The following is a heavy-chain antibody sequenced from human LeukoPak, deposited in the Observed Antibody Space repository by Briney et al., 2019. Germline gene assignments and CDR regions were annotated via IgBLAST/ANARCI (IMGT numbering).Heavy chain of an antibody. J-gene: IGHJ4*02. V-gene: IGHV4-59*01. CDR2: MKYGGNT. CDR1: GGSMSGYF. Sequence: SETLSLTCAVSGGSMSGYFWTWIRQPPEKGLEWIGYMKYGGNTRYNPSLKSRVTISVDMSENQFSLKLSSVIAADTAVYYCARGDSNGYFYYWGQGTLVSVSS. CDR3: ARGDSNGYFYY. D-gene: IGHD3-22*01.